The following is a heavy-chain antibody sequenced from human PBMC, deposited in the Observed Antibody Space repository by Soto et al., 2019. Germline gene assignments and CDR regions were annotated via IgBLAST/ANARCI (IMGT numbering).Heavy chain of an antibody. CDR2: IIPIFGTA. J-gene: IGHJ6*02. Sequence: SVKVSCKASGGTFSSYAISWVRQAPGQGLEWMGGIIPIFGTANYAQKFQGRVTITADESTSTAYMELSSLRSEDTAVYYCARGALGYCSGGSCYYYYGMDVWGQGTTVTVYS. D-gene: IGHD2-15*01. CDR3: ARGALGYCSGGSCYYYYGMDV. CDR1: GGTFSSYA. V-gene: IGHV1-69*13.